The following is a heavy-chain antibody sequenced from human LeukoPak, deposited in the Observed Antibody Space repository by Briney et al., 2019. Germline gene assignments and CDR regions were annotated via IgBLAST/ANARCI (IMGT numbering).Heavy chain of an antibody. CDR1: GGSISSYY. J-gene: IGHJ6*03. CDR2: IYYSGST. D-gene: IGHD1-26*01. V-gene: IGHV4-59*01. Sequence: SETLSLTXTVSGGSISSYYWSWIRQPPGKGLERIGYIYYSGSTNYNPSLKSRVTISVDTSKNQSSLKLSSVTAADTAVYYCARGLDSGSYLTYYYYYYMDVWGKGTTVTVSS. CDR3: ARGLDSGSYLTYYYYYYMDV.